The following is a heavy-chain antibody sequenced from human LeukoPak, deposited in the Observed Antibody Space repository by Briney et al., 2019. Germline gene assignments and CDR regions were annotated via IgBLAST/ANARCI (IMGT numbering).Heavy chain of an antibody. J-gene: IGHJ5*02. Sequence: SETLSLTCTVSGGSISSYYWSWIRQPPGKGLEWIGYIYYSGSTNYNPSLKSRVTISVDTSKNQFSLKLSSVTAADTAVYYCARGPSPYCSSTSCKDWFDPWGQGTLATVSS. CDR3: ARGPSPYCSSTSCKDWFDP. CDR1: GGSISSYY. V-gene: IGHV4-59*01. D-gene: IGHD2-2*01. CDR2: IYYSGST.